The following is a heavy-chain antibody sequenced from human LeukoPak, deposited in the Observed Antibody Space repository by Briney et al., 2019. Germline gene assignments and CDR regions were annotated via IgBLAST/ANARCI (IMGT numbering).Heavy chain of an antibody. CDR3: ARALSYYYDSRVLAFDI. J-gene: IGHJ3*02. CDR1: GGSISSGGYY. V-gene: IGHV4-30-4*08. Sequence: SETLSLTCTVSGGSISSGGYYWSWIRQPPGKGLEWIGYIYYSGSTYYNPSLKSRVTISVDTSKNQFSLKLSSVTAADTAVYYCARALSYYYDSRVLAFDIWGQGTMVTVSS. D-gene: IGHD3-22*01. CDR2: IYYSGST.